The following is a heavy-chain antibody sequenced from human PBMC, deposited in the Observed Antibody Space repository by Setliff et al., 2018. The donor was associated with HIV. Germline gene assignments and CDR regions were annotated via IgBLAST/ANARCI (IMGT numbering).Heavy chain of an antibody. D-gene: IGHD3-9*01. V-gene: IGHV3-9*01. J-gene: IGHJ6*03. CDR3: VGDGSLTGRYYHYMDV. CDR1: GFIFGTYA. CDR2: INWNGEMT. Sequence: GGSLRLSCAGSGFIFGTYAMYWVRQAPGKGLEWVSGINWNGEMTAYADSARGRFTVSRDNARKSLYLQMNSLTSEDTALYYCVGDGSLTGRYYHYMDVWGKGTTVTVSS.